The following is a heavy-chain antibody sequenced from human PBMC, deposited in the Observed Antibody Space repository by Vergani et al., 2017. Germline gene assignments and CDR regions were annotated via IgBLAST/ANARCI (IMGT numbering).Heavy chain of an antibody. CDR3: TSGAVDVCPTKGYSDY. CDR1: GFTFSDSA. CDR2: IRSKANDCAT. J-gene: IGHJ4*02. D-gene: IGHD4/OR15-4a*01. V-gene: IGHV3-73*02. Sequence: EELLVQSGGGLVQPGGSLKLSCVASGFTFSDSAVHWVRQSPGKGLEWLGRIRSKANDCATEYSVQVRGRFTISRDDSKYTAYLQVQNVRLDDTAVYYCTSGAVDVCPTKGYSDYWGQGSLVTVSS.